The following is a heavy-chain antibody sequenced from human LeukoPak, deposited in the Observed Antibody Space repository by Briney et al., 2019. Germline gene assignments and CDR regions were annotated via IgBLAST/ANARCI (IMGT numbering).Heavy chain of an antibody. J-gene: IGHJ4*02. CDR3: ARTFYSSGWYYFDY. D-gene: IGHD6-19*01. V-gene: IGHV4-34*01. CDR1: GGSFSGYY. CDR2: INHSGST. Sequence: PSETLSLTCAVYGGSFSGYYWSWIRQPPGKGLEWIGEINHSGSTNYNPSLKSRVTISVDTSKSQFSLKLSSVTAADTAVYYCARTFYSSGWYYFDYWGQGTLVIVSS.